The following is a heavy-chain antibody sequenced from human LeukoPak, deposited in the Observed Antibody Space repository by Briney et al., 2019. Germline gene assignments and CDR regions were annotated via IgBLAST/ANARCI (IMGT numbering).Heavy chain of an antibody. CDR1: GGSISSYY. CDR3: AATGYYYDNSGYPDHYYYYYGMDV. D-gene: IGHD3-22*01. V-gene: IGHV4-59*01. CDR2: IYYSGST. Sequence: SETLSLTCTVSGGSISSYYWSWIRQPPGKGLEWIGYIYYSGSTNYNPSLKSRVTISVDTSKNQFSLKLSSVTAADTAVYYCAATGYYYDNSGYPDHYYYYYGMDVWGQGTTVTVSS. J-gene: IGHJ6*02.